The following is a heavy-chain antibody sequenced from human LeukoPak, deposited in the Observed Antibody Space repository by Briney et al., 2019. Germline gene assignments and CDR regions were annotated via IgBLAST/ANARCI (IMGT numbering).Heavy chain of an antibody. CDR1: GFTFRSYA. V-gene: IGHV3-49*04. D-gene: IGHD3-16*02. J-gene: IGHJ4*02. CDR3: TRGNYDYVWGSYRYWFDY. CDR2: IRSKAYGGTT. Sequence: GGSLRLSCAASGFTFRSYAMSWVRQAPGKGLEWVGFIRSKAYGGTTEYAASVKGRFTISRDDSKSIAYLQMNSLKTEDTAVYYCTRGNYDYVWGSYRYWFDYWGQGTLVTVSS.